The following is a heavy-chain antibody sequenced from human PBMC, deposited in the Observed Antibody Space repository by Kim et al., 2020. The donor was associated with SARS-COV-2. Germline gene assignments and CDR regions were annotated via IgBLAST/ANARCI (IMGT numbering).Heavy chain of an antibody. D-gene: IGHD4-17*01. CDR2: ISGSGRST. CDR3: AKELRVTTETTGGDVFNS. V-gene: IGHV3-23*01. CDR1: GFPFSTYT. J-gene: IGHJ1*01. Sequence: GGSLRLSCVASGFPFSTYTMNWVRQAPGKGLEWVSGISGSGRSTYYADSVKGRFTVSRDNSRNTLSLQMNRLRVEDTAVYYCAKELRVTTETTGGDVFNSWGQGTLVTVSS.